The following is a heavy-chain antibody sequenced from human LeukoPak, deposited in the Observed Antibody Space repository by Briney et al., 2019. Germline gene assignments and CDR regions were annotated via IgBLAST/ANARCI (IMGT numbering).Heavy chain of an antibody. CDR2: VYYSGST. CDR3: ARLRVYYFDY. CDR1: GGSTSSYY. Sequence: SETLSLTCTVSGGSTSSYYWSWIRQPPGKGLEWIGYVYYSGSTNYNPSLKSRVTMSLDPSRNQFSLKLRSVTAADMAVYYCARLRVYYFDYWGREPWSPSP. V-gene: IGHV4-59*01. J-gene: IGHJ4*02.